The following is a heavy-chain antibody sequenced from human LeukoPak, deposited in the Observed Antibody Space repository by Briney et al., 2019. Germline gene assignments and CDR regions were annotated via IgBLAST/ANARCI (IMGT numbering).Heavy chain of an antibody. CDR1: GFAFSSYD. D-gene: IGHD6-19*01. CDR3: ARVTSYSSGWYYFDY. Sequence: PGGSLRLSCAASGFAFSSYDMHWVRQAPGKGLEWVAVIWYDGSNKYYADSVKGRFTISRDNSKDTLYLQMNSLRAEDTAVYYCARVTSYSSGWYYFDYWGQGTLVTVSS. J-gene: IGHJ4*02. CDR2: IWYDGSNK. V-gene: IGHV3-33*08.